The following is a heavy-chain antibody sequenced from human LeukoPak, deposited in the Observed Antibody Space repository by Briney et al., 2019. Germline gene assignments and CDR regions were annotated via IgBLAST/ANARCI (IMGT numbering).Heavy chain of an antibody. CDR3: ARDSITMIGGDAFDI. Sequence: SETLSLTCTVSGGSISSYYWSWIRQPPGKGLEWIGYIYYSGSTNYNPSLKSRVTMSVDTSKNQFSLKLSSVTAADTAVYYCARDSITMIGGDAFDIWGQGTMVTVSS. D-gene: IGHD3-10*02. CDR2: IYYSGST. J-gene: IGHJ3*02. V-gene: IGHV4-59*12. CDR1: GGSISSYY.